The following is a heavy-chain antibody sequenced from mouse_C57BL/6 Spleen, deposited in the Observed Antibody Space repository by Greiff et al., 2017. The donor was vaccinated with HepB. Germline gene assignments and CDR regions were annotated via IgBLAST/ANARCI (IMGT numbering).Heavy chain of an antibody. CDR1: GFTFSSYA. CDR3: TRSLYYYGSSQGYFDV. CDR2: ISSGGDYI. D-gene: IGHD1-1*01. J-gene: IGHJ1*03. V-gene: IGHV5-9-1*02. Sequence: EVKLMESGEGLVKPGGSLKLSCAASGFTFSSYAMSWVRQTPEKRLEWVAYISSGGDYIYYADTVKGRYTISRDNARNTLYLQMSSLKSEDSAMYYCTRSLYYYGSSQGYFDVWGTGTTVTVSS.